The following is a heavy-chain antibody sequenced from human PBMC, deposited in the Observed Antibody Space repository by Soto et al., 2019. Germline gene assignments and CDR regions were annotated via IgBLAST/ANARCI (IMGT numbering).Heavy chain of an antibody. CDR1: GGSISSYY. Sequence: QVQLQESGPGLVKPSETLSLTCTVSGGSISSYYWSWIRQPPGKGLEWIGYIYYSGSTNYNPSLKSRVXXSXDXXKNQFSLKLSSVTAADTAVYYCARHSSGYYYVWDYWGQGTLVTVSS. J-gene: IGHJ4*02. V-gene: IGHV4-59*08. D-gene: IGHD3-22*01. CDR2: IYYSGST. CDR3: ARHSSGYYYVWDY.